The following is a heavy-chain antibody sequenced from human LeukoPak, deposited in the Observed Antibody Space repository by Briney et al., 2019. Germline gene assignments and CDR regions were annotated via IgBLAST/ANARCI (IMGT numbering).Heavy chain of an antibody. CDR2: ISGNGGSP. CDR1: GFTFSTYA. CDR3: AKGGSVTAPDDAFDI. V-gene: IGHV3-23*01. J-gene: IGHJ3*02. D-gene: IGHD5/OR15-5a*01. Sequence: GSLRLSCAASGFTFSTYAMSWVRQAPGKGLEWVSVISGNGGSPYYADSVKGRFTISRDNSKNTLYLQMNSLRAEDMGVYYCAKGGSVTAPDDAFDIWGQGTMVTVSS.